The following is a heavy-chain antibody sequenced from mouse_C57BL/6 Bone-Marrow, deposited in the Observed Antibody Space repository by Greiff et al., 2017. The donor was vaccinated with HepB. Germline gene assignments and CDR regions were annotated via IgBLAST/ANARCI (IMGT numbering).Heavy chain of an antibody. V-gene: IGHV1-64*01. D-gene: IGHD1-1*01. CDR2: IHPNSGST. J-gene: IGHJ2*01. CDR3: ARITTVVEYYFDY. Sequence: QVQLQQPGAELVKPGASVKLSCKASGYTFTSYWMHWVKQRPGQGLEWIGMIHPNSGSTNYNEKFKSKATLTVDKSSSTAYMQLSSLTSEDSAVYYCARITTVVEYYFDYWGQGTTLTVSS. CDR1: GYTFTSYW.